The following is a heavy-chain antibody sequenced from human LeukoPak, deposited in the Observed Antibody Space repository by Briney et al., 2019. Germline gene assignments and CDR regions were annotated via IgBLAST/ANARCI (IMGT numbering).Heavy chain of an antibody. V-gene: IGHV3-30*18. CDR3: AKEGYCSGGSCYAFEGFYFDY. CDR2: ISYDGSNK. D-gene: IGHD2-15*01. Sequence: GGSLRLSCAASGFTFSSYAVSWVRQAPGKGLEWVAVISYDGSNKYYADSVKGRFTISRDNSKNTLYLQMNSLRAEDTAVYYCAKEGYCSGGSCYAFEGFYFDYWGQGTLVTVSS. CDR1: GFTFSSYA. J-gene: IGHJ4*02.